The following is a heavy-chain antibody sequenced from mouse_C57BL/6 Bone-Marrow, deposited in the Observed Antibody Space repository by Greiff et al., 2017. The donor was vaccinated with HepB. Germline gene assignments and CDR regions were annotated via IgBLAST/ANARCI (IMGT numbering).Heavy chain of an antibody. D-gene: IGHD1-1*01. CDR2: INPNNGGT. CDR1: GYTFTDYN. Sequence: VQLQQSGPELVKPGASVKIPCKASGYTFTDYNMDWVKQSHGKSLEWIGDINPNNGGTIYNQKFKGKATLTVDKSSSTAYMELRSLTSEDTAVYYCASSGLLRDWYFDVWGTGITVTVSS. V-gene: IGHV1-18*01. CDR3: ASSGLLRDWYFDV. J-gene: IGHJ1*03.